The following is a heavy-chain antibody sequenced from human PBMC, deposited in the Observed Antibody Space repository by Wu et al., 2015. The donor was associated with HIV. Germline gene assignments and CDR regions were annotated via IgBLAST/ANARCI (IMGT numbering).Heavy chain of an antibody. CDR1: GYAFTTYY. Sequence: QVQLVQSGAEVKKPGASVELSCKTSGYAFTTYYLHWVRQAPGQGLEWMGWIIPSSGETDYAQRFQGRVTLTSDTSITTVFMELTTLRSDDTAIYYCSGFRAKSYGMDVWGPGTTVTVSS. D-gene: IGHD5-12*01. CDR2: IIPSSGET. V-gene: IGHV1-2*02. CDR3: SGFRAKSYGMDV. J-gene: IGHJ6*02.